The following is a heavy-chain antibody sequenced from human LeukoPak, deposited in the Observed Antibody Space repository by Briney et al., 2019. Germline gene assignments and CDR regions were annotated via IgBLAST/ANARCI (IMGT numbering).Heavy chain of an antibody. Sequence: GGSLRLSCAASGFTFSNAWMSWVRQAPGKGLEWVGRVKSKSNGGTTGYAAPVKGRFTISRDDSKNTYLQMNSLKSEDTAVYFCTPGVGHSDFDYWGQGTLVTVSS. D-gene: IGHD2-8*01. CDR3: TPGVGHSDFDY. V-gene: IGHV3-15*01. J-gene: IGHJ4*02. CDR2: VKSKSNGGTT. CDR1: GFTFSNAW.